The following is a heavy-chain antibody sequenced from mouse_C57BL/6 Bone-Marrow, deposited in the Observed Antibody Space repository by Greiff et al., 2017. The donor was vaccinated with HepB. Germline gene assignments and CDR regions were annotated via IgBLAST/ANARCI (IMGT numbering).Heavy chain of an antibody. J-gene: IGHJ2*01. Sequence: QVQLQQPGAELVKPGASVKLSCKASGYTFTSYWMHWVKQRPGQGLEWIGMIHPNSGGTNYNEKFKSKATLTVDKSSSTAYMQLSSLTSEDSAVYYCARPPIYYYGSSYHFDYWGQGTTLTVSS. D-gene: IGHD1-1*01. CDR1: GYTFTSYW. CDR3: ARPPIYYYGSSYHFDY. CDR2: IHPNSGGT. V-gene: IGHV1-64*01.